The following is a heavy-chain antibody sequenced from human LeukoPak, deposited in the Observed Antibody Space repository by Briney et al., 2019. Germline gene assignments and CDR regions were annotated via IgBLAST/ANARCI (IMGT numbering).Heavy chain of an antibody. V-gene: IGHV3-21*01. Sequence: GGSLRLSCAASGLTFSSYSMNWVRQAPGKGLEWVSSISSSSSYIYYADSVKGRFTISRDNAKNSLYLQMNSLRAEDTAVYYCARDAADTAMVRDFDYWGQGTLVTVSS. CDR2: ISSSSSYI. J-gene: IGHJ4*02. D-gene: IGHD5-18*01. CDR3: ARDAADTAMVRDFDY. CDR1: GLTFSSYS.